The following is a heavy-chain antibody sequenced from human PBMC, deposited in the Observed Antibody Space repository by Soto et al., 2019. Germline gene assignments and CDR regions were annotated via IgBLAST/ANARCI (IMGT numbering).Heavy chain of an antibody. D-gene: IGHD2-2*01. J-gene: IGHJ5*02. V-gene: IGHV1-69*13. CDR3: ARAKGGMAGYCSSTSCYVSWFDP. CDR2: IIPIFGTA. CDR1: GGTFSSYA. Sequence: SVKVSCKASGGTFSSYAISWVRQAPGQGLEWMGGIIPIFGTANYAQKFQGRVTITADESTSTAYMELSSLRSEDTAVYYCARAKGGMAGYCSSTSCYVSWFDPWGQGTLVTVSS.